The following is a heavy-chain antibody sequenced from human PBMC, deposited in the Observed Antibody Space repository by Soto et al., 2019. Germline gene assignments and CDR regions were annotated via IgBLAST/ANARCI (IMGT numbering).Heavy chain of an antibody. V-gene: IGHV3-30*18. D-gene: IGHD1-1*01. J-gene: IGHJ6*02. Sequence: QVQLVESGGGVVQPGRSLRLSCAASGFTFSSYGMHWVRQAPGKGLEWVAVISYDGSNKYYADSVKGRFTISRDNSKNTLYLQMNSLRAEDTAVYYCAKDRRNRPGYYYYYGMDVWGQGTTVTVSS. CDR1: GFTFSSYG. CDR3: AKDRRNRPGYYYYYGMDV. CDR2: ISYDGSNK.